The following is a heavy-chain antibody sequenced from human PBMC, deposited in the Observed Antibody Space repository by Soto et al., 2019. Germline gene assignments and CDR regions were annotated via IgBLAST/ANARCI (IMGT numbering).Heavy chain of an antibody. CDR2: ISSSSSDI. CDR1: GFTFNNYS. Sequence: GGSLRLSCAASGFTFNNYSMNWVRQAPGEWLEWVSSISSSSSDIYYADSVKGRFTISRDNAKNSLYLQMNSLRAEDTAVYYCARDVEMASFDYWGQGTLVTVSS. V-gene: IGHV3-21*01. D-gene: IGHD5-12*01. J-gene: IGHJ4*02. CDR3: ARDVEMASFDY.